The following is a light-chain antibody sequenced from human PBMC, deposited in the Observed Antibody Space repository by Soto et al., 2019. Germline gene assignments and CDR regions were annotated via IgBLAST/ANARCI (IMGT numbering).Light chain of an antibody. Sequence: DIQMSQNPSTLSGSVGDRVTITCRASQTISSWLAWYQQKPGKAPKLLIYKASTLKSGVPSRFSGSGSGTDFTLTICFLQSEDFAVYYCLQYDYWHRPFCQVTKV. J-gene: IGKJ1*01. CDR1: QTISSW. V-gene: IGKV1-5*03. CDR2: KAS. CDR3: LQYDYWHRP.